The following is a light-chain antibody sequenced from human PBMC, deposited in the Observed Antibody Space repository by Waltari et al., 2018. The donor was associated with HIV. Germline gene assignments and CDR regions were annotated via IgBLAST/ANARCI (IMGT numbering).Light chain of an antibody. V-gene: IGLV3-1*01. CDR1: KLGDKY. CDR3: QAWDSTTAV. CDR2: QNI. Sequence: SYELTQPPSVSVSPGQTATITCSGDKLGDKYACWFQLKPGQSPVLVIYQNINRPSGIPERFSGSNSGNTATLTISGTQAVDEADYYCQAWDSTTAVFGTGTKVTVL. J-gene: IGLJ1*01.